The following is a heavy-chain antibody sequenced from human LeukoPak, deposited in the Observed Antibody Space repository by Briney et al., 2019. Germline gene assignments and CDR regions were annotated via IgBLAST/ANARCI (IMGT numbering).Heavy chain of an antibody. J-gene: IGHJ5*02. CDR1: GDSISNYY. CDR2: IYYTGQT. Sequence: SETLSLTCTVSGDSISNYYWTWIRQPPGKGLEWIGYIYYTGQTKYNPSLESRVTISVDTSRGHFSLRLTSVTAADTAIYYCARGGGDYNGSGGWFDPWGQGTLVTVSS. CDR3: ARGGGDYNGSGGWFDP. D-gene: IGHD3-10*01. V-gene: IGHV4-59*01.